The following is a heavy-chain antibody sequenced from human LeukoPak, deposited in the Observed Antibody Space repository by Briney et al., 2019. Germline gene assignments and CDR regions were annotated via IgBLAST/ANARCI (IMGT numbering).Heavy chain of an antibody. J-gene: IGHJ6*02. Sequence: ASVKVSCKASGYTFTGYYMHWVRQAPGQGLEWMGWINPYTGGTNNAQKFQGRVTMTRDTSISTAYMELSRLRYEDTAVYYCARVSYCGGDCRGYYYYGLDVWGQGTTVTVSS. CDR2: INPYTGGT. CDR1: GYTFTGYY. V-gene: IGHV1-2*02. CDR3: ARVSYCGGDCRGYYYYGLDV. D-gene: IGHD2-21*02.